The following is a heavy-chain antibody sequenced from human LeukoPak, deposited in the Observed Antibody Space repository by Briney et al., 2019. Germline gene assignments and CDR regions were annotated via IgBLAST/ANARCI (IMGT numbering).Heavy chain of an antibody. V-gene: IGHV3-30*03. D-gene: IGHD2-21*02. CDR3: ASKWYCGGDCYYQIDY. J-gene: IGHJ4*02. CDR2: ISYDGSNK. Sequence: PGRSLRLSCAASGFTFSTYVMHWVRQASGKGLEWVAVISYDGSNKYYADSVKGRFTISRDNSKNTLYLQMNSLRAEDTAVYYCASKWYCGGDCYYQIDYWGQGTLVTVSS. CDR1: GFTFSTYV.